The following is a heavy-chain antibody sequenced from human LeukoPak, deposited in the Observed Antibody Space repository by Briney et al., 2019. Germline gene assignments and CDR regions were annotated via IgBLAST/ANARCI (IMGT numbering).Heavy chain of an antibody. CDR3: TRTGYSSRWAIDN. Sequence: GESLKISCKASGYSFTTYWIGWVRQMPGKGLEWMGIIYPGDSDTRYSPSFQGQVTISADKSISTAYLQWSSLKASDTAMYYCTRTGYSSRWAIDNWGQGTLVTVSS. CDR2: IYPGDSDT. D-gene: IGHD6-13*01. V-gene: IGHV5-51*01. J-gene: IGHJ4*02. CDR1: GYSFTTYW.